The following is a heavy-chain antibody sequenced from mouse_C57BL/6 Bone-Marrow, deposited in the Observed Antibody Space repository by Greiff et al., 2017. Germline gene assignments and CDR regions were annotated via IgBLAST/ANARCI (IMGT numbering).Heavy chain of an antibody. D-gene: IGHD2-3*01. J-gene: IGHJ3*01. CDR1: YTFSRRVH. CDR2: GQGLEWIG. CDR3: SEDSAFYYCAWGYDGVSWFAY. V-gene: IGHV1-87*01. Sequence: QVQLQQSGPELARPWASVKISCQAFYTFSRRVHFPIMDTNYWLQWVKQRPGQGLEWIGAIYPGNGGTSYNQKFQAKATSTADKSSSTAYLQLSRLTSEDSAFYYCAWGYDGVSWFAYRGQGTLVTGSA.